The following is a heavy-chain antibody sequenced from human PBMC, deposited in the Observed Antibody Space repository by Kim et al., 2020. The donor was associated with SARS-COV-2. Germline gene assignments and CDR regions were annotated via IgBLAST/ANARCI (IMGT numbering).Heavy chain of an antibody. V-gene: IGHV3-30-3*01. CDR3: ARGKGIAAGGDS. J-gene: IGHJ4*02. CDR1: GFTFSTYA. Sequence: GGSLRLSCAASGFTFSTYAMHWVRQAPGKGLDWVALISYDGSNKYYADSVKGRFTISRDNSKNTVYLQMNSLRAEDTAVYYCARGKGIAAGGDSWGQGTLVTVSS. D-gene: IGHD6-13*01. CDR2: ISYDGSNK.